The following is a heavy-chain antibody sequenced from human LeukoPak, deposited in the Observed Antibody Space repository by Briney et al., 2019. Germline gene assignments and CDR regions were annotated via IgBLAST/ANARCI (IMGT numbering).Heavy chain of an antibody. CDR2: INPNSGGT. CDR3: ARELIAVAGCFDY. D-gene: IGHD6-19*01. V-gene: IGHV1-2*06. J-gene: IGHJ4*02. Sequence: ASVKVSCKAYGYTFTGCYMHWVRQAPGQGLEWLGRINPNSGGTNYAQKFQDRVTMTRDTSISTAYMELSRLRSDDTAVYYCARELIAVAGCFDYWGQGTLVTVSS. CDR1: GYTFTGCY.